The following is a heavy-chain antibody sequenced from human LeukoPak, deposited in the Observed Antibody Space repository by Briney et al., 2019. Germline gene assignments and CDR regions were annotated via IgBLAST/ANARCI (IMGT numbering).Heavy chain of an antibody. CDR1: GITFRIYA. Sequence: GGSLRLSCAGSGITFRIYAMTWVRQAPGKGLEWVSYISSSGSTIYYADSVKGRFTISRDNAKNSLYLQMNSLRAEDTAVYYCAREEAVAGTTYLYYYYMDVWGKGTTVTVSS. D-gene: IGHD6-19*01. J-gene: IGHJ6*03. V-gene: IGHV3-48*03. CDR3: AREEAVAGTTYLYYYYMDV. CDR2: ISSSGSTI.